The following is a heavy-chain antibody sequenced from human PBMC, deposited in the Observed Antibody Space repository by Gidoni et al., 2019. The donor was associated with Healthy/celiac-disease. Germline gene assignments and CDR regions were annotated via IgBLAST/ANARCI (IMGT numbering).Heavy chain of an antibody. CDR1: GYSFTSYW. J-gene: IGHJ6*02. CDR2: IDPSDSYT. D-gene: IGHD6-19*01. Sequence: DVQLVHSGAEVQKPGESLRISCKGSGYSFTSYWISWVRQMPGKGLEWMGRIDPSDSYTNYSPSFQGHVTISADKSISTAYLQWSSLKASDTAMYYCARDPPPAGLYYGMDVWGQGTTVTVSS. V-gene: IGHV5-10-1*03. CDR3: ARDPPPAGLYYGMDV.